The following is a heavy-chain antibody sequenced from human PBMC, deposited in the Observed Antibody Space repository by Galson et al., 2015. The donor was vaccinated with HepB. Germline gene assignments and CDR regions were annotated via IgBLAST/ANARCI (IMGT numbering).Heavy chain of an antibody. J-gene: IGHJ3*02. CDR1: GFTFSSYW. CDR3: ATSGDWGAFDI. V-gene: IGHV3-7*01. D-gene: IGHD2-21*02. Sequence: SLRLSCAASGFTFSSYWMSWVRQAPGKGLEWVANIKQDGSEKYYVDSVKGRFTISRDNAKNSLYLQMNSLRAEGTAVYYCATSGDWGAFDIWGQGTMVTVSS. CDR2: IKQDGSEK.